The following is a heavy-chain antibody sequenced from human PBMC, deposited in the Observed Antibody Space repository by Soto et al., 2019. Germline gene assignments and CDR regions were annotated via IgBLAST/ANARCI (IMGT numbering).Heavy chain of an antibody. CDR2: ISAYNGNT. CDR1: GYTFTSYG. V-gene: IGHV1-18*01. J-gene: IGHJ4*02. CDR3: ARDFYCSGGSCYRHYYFDY. D-gene: IGHD2-15*01. Sequence: ASVKVSCKPSGYTFTSYGISWVRQAPGQGLERMGWISAYNGNTNYAQKLQGRVTMTTDTSTSTAYMELRSLRSDDTAVYYCARDFYCSGGSCYRHYYFDYWGQGTLVTVSS.